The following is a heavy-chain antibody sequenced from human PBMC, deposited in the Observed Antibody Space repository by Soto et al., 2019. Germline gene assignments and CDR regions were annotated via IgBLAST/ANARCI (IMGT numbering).Heavy chain of an antibody. CDR1: GYTFTSYD. Sequence: QVQLVQSGAEVKKPGASVKVSCQASGYTFTSYDINWVRQATGQGLEWMGWMNPNSGNTGYAQKFQGRVTMTRNTSISTAYMELSSLRSEDTAVYYCARTARWEAAASMDVWGQGTTVTVSS. J-gene: IGHJ6*02. V-gene: IGHV1-8*01. CDR2: MNPNSGNT. CDR3: ARTARWEAAASMDV. D-gene: IGHD6-13*01.